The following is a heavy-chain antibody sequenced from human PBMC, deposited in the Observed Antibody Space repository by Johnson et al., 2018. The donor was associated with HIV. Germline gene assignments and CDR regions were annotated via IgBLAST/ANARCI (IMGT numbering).Heavy chain of an antibody. Sequence: VQLVESGGGLVQPGRSLRLSCAASGFTFDDYAMHWVRQAPGKGLEWVSGIDWSGGRTGYADSVKGRVTISRDNAKKLLYLQMNSLKTEDKAVYYCARDRGIGAAGDAFDIWGQGTMVTVS. J-gene: IGHJ3*02. CDR2: IDWSGGRT. D-gene: IGHD6-13*01. V-gene: IGHV3-9*01. CDR1: GFTFDDYA. CDR3: ARDRGIGAAGDAFDI.